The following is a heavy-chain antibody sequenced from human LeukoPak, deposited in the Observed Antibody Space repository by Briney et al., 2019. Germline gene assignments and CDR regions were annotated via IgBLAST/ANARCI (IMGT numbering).Heavy chain of an antibody. J-gene: IGHJ4*02. V-gene: IGHV3-30*02. CDR1: GFTFGFFG. Sequence: GESLRLSCATSGFTFGFFGMHLVRQAPGKGLEWVAFIQYDGSYKFYADSVQGRFSISRDNSKSTLFLQMNSLRPDDTALYYCAKTSDQLLYSKFDFWGQGTLVTVSS. CDR3: AKTSDQLLYSKFDF. D-gene: IGHD2-2*02. CDR2: IQYDGSYK.